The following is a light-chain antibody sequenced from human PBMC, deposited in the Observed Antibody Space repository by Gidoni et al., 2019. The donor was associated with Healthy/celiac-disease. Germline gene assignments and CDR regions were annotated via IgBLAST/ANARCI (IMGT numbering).Light chain of an antibody. J-gene: IGKJ2*01. CDR2: AAS. CDR1: QSISSY. CDR3: QHSYSTSLGYT. V-gene: IGKV1-39*01. Sequence: DIQMTQSPSSLSAPVGDRVTITCRASQSISSYLNWYQQKPGKAPKLLIYAASSLQSGVPSRFSGSGSGTDFTLTISSLQPEDFATYYCQHSYSTSLGYTFGQGTKLEIK.